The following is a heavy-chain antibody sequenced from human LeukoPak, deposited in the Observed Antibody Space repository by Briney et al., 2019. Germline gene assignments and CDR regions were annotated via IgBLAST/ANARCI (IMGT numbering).Heavy chain of an antibody. V-gene: IGHV1-2*02. D-gene: IGHD2-15*01. CDR1: GYTFTGYY. Sequence: ASVKVSCKASGYTFTGYYMHWVRQAPGQGLEWMGWINPNSGGTNYAQKFQGRVTMTRDTSSSTAYMELRRLRSDDTAVYYCARDFIVVVVAATPWFDPWGQGTLVTVSS. CDR3: ARDFIVVVVAATPWFDP. CDR2: INPNSGGT. J-gene: IGHJ5*02.